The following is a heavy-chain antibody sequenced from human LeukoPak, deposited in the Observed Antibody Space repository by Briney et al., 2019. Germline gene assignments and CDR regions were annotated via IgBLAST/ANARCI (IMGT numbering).Heavy chain of an antibody. D-gene: IGHD6-13*01. CDR1: GFTFSNYK. CDR2: ISSSSTYI. J-gene: IGHJ4*02. Sequence: GGSLRLSCAASGFTFSNYKMNWVRQAPGKGLEWVSFISSSSTYIYYADSVKGLFTISRDNAKNSLYLQMNTLRADDTAVYYCVRDPYPRSSWQSHYWGQGTLVTVSS. V-gene: IGHV3-21*01. CDR3: VRDPYPRSSWQSHY.